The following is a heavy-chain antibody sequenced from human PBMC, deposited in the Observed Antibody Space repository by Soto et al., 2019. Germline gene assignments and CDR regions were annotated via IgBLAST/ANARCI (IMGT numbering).Heavy chain of an antibody. CDR2: ISSSSSYI. V-gene: IGHV3-21*01. CDR3: ATLFERRP. CDR1: GCTYISYI. J-gene: IGHJ5*02. Sequence: GGAVRRSDAACGCTYISYIINWVRQAPGKGLEWVSSISSSSSYIYYADSVKGRFTISRDNAKNSLYLQMNSLRAEDTAVYYCATLFERRPWGQGTLVTVSS. D-gene: IGHD3-10*02.